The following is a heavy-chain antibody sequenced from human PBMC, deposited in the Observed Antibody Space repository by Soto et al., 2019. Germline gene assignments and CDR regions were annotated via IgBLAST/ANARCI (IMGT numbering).Heavy chain of an antibody. D-gene: IGHD3-3*01. CDR2: INPATGAA. CDR3: ARGGGVGVAGSAAFDM. CDR1: GYPVTAYY. Sequence: QLHLVQSGAVVKKPGASVTVSCSASGYPVTAYYMHWVRQAPGRGLEWMGGINPATGAAKYTQTFQGRVNMTRDPATRTVFMELSGLTSEDTAVFYCARGGGVGVAGSAAFDMWGQGTLVTVSS. J-gene: IGHJ3*02. V-gene: IGHV1-2*02.